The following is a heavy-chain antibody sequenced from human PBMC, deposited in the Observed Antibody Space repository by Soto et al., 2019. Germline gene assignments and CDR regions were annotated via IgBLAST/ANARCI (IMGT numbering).Heavy chain of an antibody. Sequence: QVQLVQSGAEVKKPGASVKVSCKASGYTFTNYGVSWVRQAPGHGLEWMGWISAYSGTTNYAQKFKGRVTVTTDTSTSTAYMEVRSLKSDDTAVYYCARGSRVGHGSGSYGMDGWGQGTTVTVSS. J-gene: IGHJ6*02. CDR3: ARGSRVGHGSGSYGMDG. CDR1: GYTFTNYG. CDR2: ISAYSGTT. V-gene: IGHV1-18*01. D-gene: IGHD3-10*01.